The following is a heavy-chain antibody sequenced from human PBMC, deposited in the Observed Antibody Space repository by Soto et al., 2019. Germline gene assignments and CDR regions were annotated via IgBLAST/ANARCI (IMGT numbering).Heavy chain of an antibody. Sequence: QGQLLESGGGVVRPGRSLRLSCAASGFSFSDYAIDWVRQAPGKGLEWVSVISYDGSMKYYADSVKGRFTISRDNSKNTVHLRLDSLKAEDTAIYYCAREVRLAAIDLAYWGQGTLVTVSS. V-gene: IGHV3-30*04. CDR1: GFSFSDYA. CDR2: ISYDGSMK. J-gene: IGHJ4*02. D-gene: IGHD2-21*01. CDR3: AREVRLAAIDLAY.